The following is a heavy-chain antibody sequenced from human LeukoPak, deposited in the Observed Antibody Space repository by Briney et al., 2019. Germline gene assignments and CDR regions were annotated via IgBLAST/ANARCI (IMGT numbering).Heavy chain of an antibody. CDR3: ARNSGWPRVWFGP. Sequence: SETLSLTCTVSGGSISSGDYYWSWIRQPPGKGLEWIGYIYYRGSTNYNPSLKSRVTISTDTNKNQFSLKLSSVTAADTAVYYCARNSGWPRVWFGPWGQGILVTVSS. J-gene: IGHJ5*02. V-gene: IGHV4-61*08. CDR2: IYYRGST. D-gene: IGHD6-19*01. CDR1: GGSISSGDYY.